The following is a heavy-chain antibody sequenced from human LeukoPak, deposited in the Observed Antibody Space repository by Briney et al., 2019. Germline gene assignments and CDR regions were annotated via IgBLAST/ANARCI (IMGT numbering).Heavy chain of an antibody. Sequence: GGSLRLSCAASGFRFTTYAMTWVRQAPGKGLEWVAGISESGGRTYHADSVKGRFTISRDNSKNTLYLQMNSLRAEDTAVYYCVKDQWAARVFDYWGQGTLVTVSS. J-gene: IGHJ4*02. V-gene: IGHV3-23*01. CDR2: ISESGGRT. CDR1: GFRFTTYA. CDR3: VKDQWAARVFDY. D-gene: IGHD6-6*01.